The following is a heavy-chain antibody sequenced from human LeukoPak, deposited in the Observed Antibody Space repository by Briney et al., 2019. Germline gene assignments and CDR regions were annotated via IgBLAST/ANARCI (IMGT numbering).Heavy chain of an antibody. CDR1: GGSISSYY. CDR3: ARDLLDGDYVYDALDI. CDR2: IYYSGST. V-gene: IGHV4-59*01. J-gene: IGHJ3*02. D-gene: IGHD4-17*01. Sequence: SETLSLTCTVSGGSISSYYWSWIRQPPGKGLEWIGYIYYSGSTNYNPSLKSRVTISVDTSKNQFSLKLSSVTAADTAVYYCARDLLDGDYVYDALDIWGQGTMVTVSS.